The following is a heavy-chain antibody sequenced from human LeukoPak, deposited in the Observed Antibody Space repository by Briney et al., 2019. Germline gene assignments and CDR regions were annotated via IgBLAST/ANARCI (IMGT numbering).Heavy chain of an antibody. V-gene: IGHV1-2*02. CDR3: ARVRHYGSGTFLWAPSFDI. CDR1: GYTFTSYH. CDR2: INPNTGGT. D-gene: IGHD3-10*01. J-gene: IGHJ3*02. Sequence: ASVTVSCKASGYTFTSYHITWVRQAPGQGLECMGWINPNTGGTNYAQKFLGRVTMTRDTSISTVYMELSRLRSDDTAVYYCARVRHYGSGTFLWAPSFDIWGQGTTVTVSS.